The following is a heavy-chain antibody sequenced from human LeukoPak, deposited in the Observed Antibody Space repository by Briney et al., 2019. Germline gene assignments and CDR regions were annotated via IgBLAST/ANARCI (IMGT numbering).Heavy chain of an antibody. J-gene: IGHJ3*02. D-gene: IGHD3-22*01. Sequence: GESLKISCKGSGYSFTSYWIGWVRQMPGKGLEWMGIIYPGDSDTTYSPFFQGQVTISADKSISTAYLQWSSLKASDTAMFYCARRGHSSGSRDAFDIWGQGTMVTVSA. CDR1: GYSFTSYW. CDR2: IYPGDSDT. V-gene: IGHV5-51*01. CDR3: ARRGHSSGSRDAFDI.